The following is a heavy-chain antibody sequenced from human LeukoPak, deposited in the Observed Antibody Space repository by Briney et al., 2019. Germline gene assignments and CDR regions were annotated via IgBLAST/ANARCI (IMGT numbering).Heavy chain of an antibody. CDR1: GGTFSSYA. J-gene: IGHJ5*02. D-gene: IGHD6-6*01. CDR2: IIPIFGTA. CDR3: ARTYSSSVRWFDP. Sequence: ASVKVSCKASGGTFSSYAISWVRQAPGQGLEWMGGIIPIFGTANYAQKFQGRVTITTDESTSTAYMELSSLRSEDTAVYYCARTYSSSVRWFDPWGQGTLVTVSS. V-gene: IGHV1-69*05.